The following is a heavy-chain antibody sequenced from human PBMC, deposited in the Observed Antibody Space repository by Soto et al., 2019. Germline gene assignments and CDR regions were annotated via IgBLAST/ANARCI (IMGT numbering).Heavy chain of an antibody. CDR2: IYYSGST. CDR1: GGSISSSSYY. D-gene: IGHD1-1*01. Sequence: SETLSLTCTVSGGSISSSSYYWGWIRQPPGKGPEWIGSIYYSGSTYYNPSLKSRVTISVDTSKNQFSLKLSSVTAADTAVYYCARQTGTTDYWGQGTLVTVSS. V-gene: IGHV4-39*01. J-gene: IGHJ4*02. CDR3: ARQTGTTDY.